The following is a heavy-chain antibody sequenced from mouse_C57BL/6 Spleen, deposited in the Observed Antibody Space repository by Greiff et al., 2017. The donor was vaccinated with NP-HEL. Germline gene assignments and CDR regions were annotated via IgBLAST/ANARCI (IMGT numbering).Heavy chain of an antibody. Sequence: VQLQQSGAELVRPGASVKLSCKASGYTFTDYYINWVKQRPGQGLEWIARIYPGSGNTYYNEKFKGKATLTAEKSSSTAYMQLSSLTSEDSAVYFCARWGYYEDYYAMDYWGEGTSVTVSS. CDR1: GYTFTDYY. J-gene: IGHJ4*01. D-gene: IGHD2-3*01. V-gene: IGHV1-76*01. CDR2: IYPGSGNT. CDR3: ARWGYYEDYYAMDY.